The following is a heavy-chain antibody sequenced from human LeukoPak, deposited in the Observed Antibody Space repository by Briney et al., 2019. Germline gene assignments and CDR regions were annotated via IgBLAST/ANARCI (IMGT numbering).Heavy chain of an antibody. Sequence: SETLSLTCTVSVGSVSGDSYYWSWIRQPPGKGLGWIGNVYYSGTTTYSPSLKSRVTILVDTDKNQFSLKMRSATAADTAVYYCARAPLWRCTGGICYPHFDPWGEGTLVTVSS. CDR2: VYYSGTT. CDR1: VGSVSGDSYY. CDR3: ARAPLWRCTGGICYPHFDP. J-gene: IGHJ2*01. V-gene: IGHV4-61*01. D-gene: IGHD2-8*02.